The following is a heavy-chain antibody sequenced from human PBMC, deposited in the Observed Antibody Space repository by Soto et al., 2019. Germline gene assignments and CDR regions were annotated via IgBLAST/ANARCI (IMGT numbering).Heavy chain of an antibody. CDR2: ISSGGTTI. CDR3: ARLTGYSGSWYRIDN. Sequence: QVQLVESGGGLVNPGGSLRLSCAASGFTFSDYYMSWIRQAPGKGLEWISYISSGGTTIYYADSVKGRFTISRDNAKTSLYLQMNSRRAEDTAVFYCARLTGYSGSWYRIDNWGQGTLVTGSS. J-gene: IGHJ4*02. V-gene: IGHV3-11*01. CDR1: GFTFSDYY. D-gene: IGHD6-13*01.